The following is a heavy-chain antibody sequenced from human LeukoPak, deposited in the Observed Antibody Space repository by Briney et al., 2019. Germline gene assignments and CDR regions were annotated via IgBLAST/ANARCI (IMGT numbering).Heavy chain of an antibody. CDR1: GGTFISYA. V-gene: IGHV1-69*13. CDR2: IIPIFGTA. Sequence: SVKVSCKASGGTFISYAISWVRQAPGQGLEWMGGIIPIFGTANYAQKFQGRVTITADESTSTAYMELSSLRSEDTAVYYCARVVTTAMVSFNWFDPWGQGTLVTVSS. D-gene: IGHD5-18*01. CDR3: ARVVTTAMVSFNWFDP. J-gene: IGHJ5*02.